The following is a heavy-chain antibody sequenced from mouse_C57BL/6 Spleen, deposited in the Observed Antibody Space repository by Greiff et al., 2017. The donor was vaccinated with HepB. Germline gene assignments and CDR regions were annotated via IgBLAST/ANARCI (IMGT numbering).Heavy chain of an antibody. CDR3: ARDLVGYYFDY. CDR2: ISYDGSN. J-gene: IGHJ2*01. Sequence: EVQLVESGPGLVKPSQSLSLTCSVTGYSITSGYYWNWIRQFPGNKLEWMGYISYDGSNNYNPSLKNRISITRDTSKNQFFLKLNSVTTEDTATYYCARDLVGYYFDYWGQGTTLTVSS. CDR1: GYSITSGYY. V-gene: IGHV3-6*01. D-gene: IGHD1-1*02.